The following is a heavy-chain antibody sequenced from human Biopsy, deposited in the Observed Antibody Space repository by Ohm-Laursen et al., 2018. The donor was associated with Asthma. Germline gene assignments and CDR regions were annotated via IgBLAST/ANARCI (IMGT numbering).Heavy chain of an antibody. V-gene: IGHV3-7*05. CDR3: AKNSRRGSHDPFDI. Sequence: SLRLSCSASGFTFSSYWMSWVRQAPGKGLEWVANIKQDGSEKYYVDSVKGRFTISRDNAKNSLYLQMNSLRAEDTAVYYCAKNSRRGSHDPFDIWGQGTMVTVSS. J-gene: IGHJ3*02. CDR2: IKQDGSEK. CDR1: GFTFSSYW. D-gene: IGHD1-26*01.